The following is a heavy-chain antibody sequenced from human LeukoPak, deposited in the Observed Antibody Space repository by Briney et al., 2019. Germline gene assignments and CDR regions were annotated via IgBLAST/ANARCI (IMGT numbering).Heavy chain of an antibody. CDR1: GGTFSSYA. CDR3: ARGATVDTAMVTKYYYYGMDV. CDR2: VIPIFGTA. Sequence: SVKVSCKASGGTFSSYAISWVRQAPGQGLEWMGGVIPIFGTANYAQKFQGRVTITADESTSTAYMELSSLRSEDTAVYYCARGATVDTAMVTKYYYYGMDVWGQGTTVTVSS. J-gene: IGHJ6*02. V-gene: IGHV1-69*13. D-gene: IGHD5-18*01.